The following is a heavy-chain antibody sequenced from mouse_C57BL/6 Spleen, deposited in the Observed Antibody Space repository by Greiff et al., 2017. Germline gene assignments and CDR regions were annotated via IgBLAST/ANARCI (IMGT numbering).Heavy chain of an antibody. J-gene: IGHJ3*01. V-gene: IGHV1-61*01. CDR3: ARRGSTWFAY. D-gene: IGHD1-1*01. CDR1: GYTFTSYW. Sequence: QVHVKQSGAELVRPGSSVKLSCKASGYTFTSYWMDWVKQRPGQGLEWIGNIYPSDSETHYNQKFKDKATLTVDKSSSTAYMQLSSLTSEDSAVYYCARRGSTWFAYWGQGTLVTVSA. CDR2: IYPSDSET.